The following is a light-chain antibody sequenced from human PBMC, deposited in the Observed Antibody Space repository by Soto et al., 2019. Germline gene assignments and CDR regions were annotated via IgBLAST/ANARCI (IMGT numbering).Light chain of an antibody. CDR3: HQYGSTITWT. CDR1: QSVTSNY. CDR2: AAS. J-gene: IGKJ1*01. V-gene: IGKV3-20*01. Sequence: EVVLTQSPGTVSLSPGERATLSCRASQSVTSNYLAWYQQKPGQAPRLLIYAASSRAAGIPARFSGSGSGTDFTLIISRLEPEDFAVYYCHQYGSTITWTFGQGTKVEIK.